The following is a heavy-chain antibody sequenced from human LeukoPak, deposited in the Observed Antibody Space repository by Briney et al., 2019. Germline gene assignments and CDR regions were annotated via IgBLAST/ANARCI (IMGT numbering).Heavy chain of an antibody. CDR1: GYTFTSCD. V-gene: IGHV1-8*01. J-gene: IGHJ4*02. Sequence: ASVKVSCKASGYTFTSCDINWVRQAPGQGLEWIGWMNPNSGNTGYGQSFQGRVTMTRDNSISTAYMELSNLRSEDTAIYYCTRGSSGRRDYWGQGTLVTVSS. CDR2: MNPNSGNT. CDR3: TRGSSGRRDY. D-gene: IGHD6-19*01.